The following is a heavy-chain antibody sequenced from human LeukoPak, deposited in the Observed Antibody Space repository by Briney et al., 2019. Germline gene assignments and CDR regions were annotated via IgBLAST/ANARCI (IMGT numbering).Heavy chain of an antibody. J-gene: IGHJ4*02. D-gene: IGHD4-23*01. V-gene: IGHV5-51*01. CDR3: ARTSGDNDGNALYFDY. Sequence: GESLKIPCKGSGYSFTTYWIGWVRQMPGKGLEWMGFIHPGDSDTRYSPSFQGQVTFSADKSISTAYLQWSSLKASDTAMYYCARTSGDNDGNALYFDYWGQGTLVTVSS. CDR1: GYSFTTYW. CDR2: IHPGDSDT.